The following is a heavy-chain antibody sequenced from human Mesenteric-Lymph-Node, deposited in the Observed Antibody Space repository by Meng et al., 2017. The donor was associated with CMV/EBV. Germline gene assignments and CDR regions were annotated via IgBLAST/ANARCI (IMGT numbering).Heavy chain of an antibody. CDR2: IYSGGST. J-gene: IGHJ6*02. D-gene: IGHD3-9*01. CDR3: ARADIRNGMDV. Sequence: GESLKISCAASGFTVSSNYMSWVRQAPGKGLGWVSVIYSGGSTYYADSVKGRFTISRDNSKNTLYLQMNSLRAEDTTVYYCARADIRNGMDVWGQGTTVTVSS. CDR1: GFTVSSNY. V-gene: IGHV3-53*01.